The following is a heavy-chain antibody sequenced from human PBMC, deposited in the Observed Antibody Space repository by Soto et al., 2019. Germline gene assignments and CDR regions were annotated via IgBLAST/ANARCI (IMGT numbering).Heavy chain of an antibody. D-gene: IGHD3-10*01. CDR2: IIPIFGTA. CDR1: GGTFSSYA. V-gene: IGHV1-69*12. CDR3: ARLQQGKGGSGIDY. J-gene: IGHJ4*02. Sequence: QVQLVQTGAEVKKPGSSVKVSCKASGGTFSSYAISWVRQAPGQGLEWMGGIIPIFGTANYAQKFQGRVTITEDESTSTADMELGSLRAEDTAVYYCARLQQGKGGSGIDYWGQGTLVTVSS.